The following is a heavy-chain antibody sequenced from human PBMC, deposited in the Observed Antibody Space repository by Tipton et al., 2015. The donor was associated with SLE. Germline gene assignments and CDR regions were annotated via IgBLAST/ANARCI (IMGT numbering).Heavy chain of an antibody. Sequence: TLSLTCTVSGGSISSSNNYWDWIRQPPGKGLEWIGTIYYSGRTDYNPSLKSRVTMPVDTSMNQFSLKVKSVTAADTAVYYCARRRFQSASDYWGQGTLVSVSS. CDR3: ARRRFQSASDY. D-gene: IGHD2-21*01. V-gene: IGHV4-39*07. CDR2: IYYSGRT. CDR1: GGSISSSNNY. J-gene: IGHJ4*02.